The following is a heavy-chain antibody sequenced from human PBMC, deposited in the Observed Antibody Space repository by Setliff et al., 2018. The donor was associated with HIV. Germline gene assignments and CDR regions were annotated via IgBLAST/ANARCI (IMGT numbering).Heavy chain of an antibody. J-gene: IGHJ4*02. V-gene: IGHV1-69-2*01. D-gene: IGHD3-9*01. CDR2: IDPVNGET. Sequence: GASVKVSCKASRYTFTDYYIHWVRQAPGKGLEWMGRIDPVNGETTYAENFQGRVAITADTSTDTAYLKLSSLKTEDTAVYYCTTGFSYYDVLTGSSTPHYFDYWGQGTLVTVSS. CDR1: RYTFTDYY. CDR3: TTGFSYYDVLTGSSTPHYFDY.